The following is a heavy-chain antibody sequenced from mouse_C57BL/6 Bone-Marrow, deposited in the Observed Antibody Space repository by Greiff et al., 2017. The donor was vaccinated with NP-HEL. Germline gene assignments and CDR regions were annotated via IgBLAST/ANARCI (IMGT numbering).Heavy chain of an antibody. D-gene: IGHD2-10*01. CDR1: GYTFTSYW. J-gene: IGHJ1*03. CDR2: IYPSDSET. V-gene: IGHV1-61*01. Sequence: QVQLQQPGAELVRPGSSVKLSCKASGYTFTSYWMDWVKQRPGQGLEWIGNIYPSDSETHYNQKFKDKATLTVDKSSSTAYMQLSSLTSEDSAVYYCARAYYGNLWYFDVWGTGTTVTVSS. CDR3: ARAYYGNLWYFDV.